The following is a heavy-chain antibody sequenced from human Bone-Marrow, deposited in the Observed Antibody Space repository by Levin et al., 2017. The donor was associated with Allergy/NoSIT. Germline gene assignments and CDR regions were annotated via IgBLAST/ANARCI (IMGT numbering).Heavy chain of an antibody. Sequence: PSETLSLTCTVSGDSISRGSYYWSWIRQHPGTGLEWIGFISYSGSAYYNPSLKSRLTISLDTSKNQFSLKLTSVAVADTALYYCARDECAWFGECYGMDVWGQGTTVTVSS. CDR1: GDSISRGSYY. CDR3: ARDECAWFGECYGMDV. J-gene: IGHJ6*02. CDR2: ISYSGSA. D-gene: IGHD3-10*01. V-gene: IGHV4-31*03.